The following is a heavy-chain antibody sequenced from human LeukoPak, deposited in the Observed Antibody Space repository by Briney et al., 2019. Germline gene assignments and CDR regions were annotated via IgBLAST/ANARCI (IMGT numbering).Heavy chain of an antibody. CDR1: GFTFINYA. Sequence: GGSLRLSCAASGFTFINYAMHWVRQPPGKGLEWVSGISWNSGSIDYADSVKGRFTISRDNAKNSLYLQMNSLRVEDTAFYYCAKDNRRHYTSGPNPDSLHWGQGALVTVSS. CDR3: AKDNRRHYTSGPNPDSLH. V-gene: IGHV3-9*01. CDR2: ISWNSGSI. J-gene: IGHJ4*02. D-gene: IGHD6-19*01.